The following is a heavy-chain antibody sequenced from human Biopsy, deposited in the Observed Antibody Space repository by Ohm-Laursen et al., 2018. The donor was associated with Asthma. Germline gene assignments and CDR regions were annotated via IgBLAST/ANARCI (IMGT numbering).Heavy chain of an antibody. D-gene: IGHD3-10*01. CDR1: GYTFNSAG. Sequence: ASETASCKNSGYTFNSAGITWVRQAPGQGLEWMGWISVYNGNTKVAQKLQDRVTMITDTSTSTAYMELRSLRSDDTAVYFCARAVDYSHYYGIDVWGQGTTVTVS. J-gene: IGHJ6*02. V-gene: IGHV1-18*01. CDR2: ISVYNGNT. CDR3: ARAVDYSHYYGIDV.